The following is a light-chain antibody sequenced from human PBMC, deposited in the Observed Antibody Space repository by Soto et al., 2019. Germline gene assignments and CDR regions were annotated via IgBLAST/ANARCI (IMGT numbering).Light chain of an antibody. Sequence: DIQMTQSPSSLSASVGDRVTITCRASRGIYTHLAWYQQKPGNAPKLLIYAASTLQSGVPSRFSASGSGTDFILTFSALQSEDVGTYFCQTYDKAPWTFGPGTRV. V-gene: IGKV1-27*01. J-gene: IGKJ1*01. CDR2: AAS. CDR3: QTYDKAPWT. CDR1: RGIYTH.